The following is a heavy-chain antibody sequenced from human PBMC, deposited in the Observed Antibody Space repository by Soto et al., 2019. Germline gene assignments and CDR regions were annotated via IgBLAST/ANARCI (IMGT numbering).Heavy chain of an antibody. CDR1: GFTFHSYA. V-gene: IGHV3-23*01. J-gene: IGHJ4*02. CDR2: TTGHGDST. Sequence: EVQLLESGGGLVQPGGSLRLSCAASGFTFHSYAMSWVRQAPGKGLEWVSATTGHGDSTYYSDSAKGRFTISRDNYKNILYLQMNSLRVEDTAVYYCAKRGNTYGDPLDYWGQGTLVTVSS. CDR3: AKRGNTYGDPLDY. D-gene: IGHD5-18*01.